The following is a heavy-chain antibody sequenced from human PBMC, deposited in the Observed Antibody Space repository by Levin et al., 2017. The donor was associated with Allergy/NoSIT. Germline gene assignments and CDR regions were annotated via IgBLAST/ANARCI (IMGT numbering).Heavy chain of an antibody. D-gene: IGHD1-26*01. Sequence: GESLKISCAASGFTFSSYAMHWVRQAPGKGLEWVADISYDGSNKYYADSVKGRFTISRDNSKNTLYLQMNSLRAEDTAVYYCARDGWVRYSGSYRPWGMDVWGQGTTVTVSS. CDR3: ARDGWVRYSGSYRPWGMDV. V-gene: IGHV3-30*04. CDR2: ISYDGSNK. J-gene: IGHJ6*02. CDR1: GFTFSSYA.